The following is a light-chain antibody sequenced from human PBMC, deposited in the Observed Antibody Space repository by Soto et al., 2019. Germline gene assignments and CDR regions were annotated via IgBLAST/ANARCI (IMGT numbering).Light chain of an antibody. CDR1: QSVSSSY. J-gene: IGKJ4*01. Sequence: EIVLTQSPGTLSLSPGERATLSCRASQSVSSSYLAWYQQKPGQAPRLLIYGASSRATGIPDRFSGSGSGTDGTLTISRLEQEDGAVYYGQQLSSYTLTFGGGTKVDIK. V-gene: IGKV3-20*01. CDR3: QQLSSYTLT. CDR2: GAS.